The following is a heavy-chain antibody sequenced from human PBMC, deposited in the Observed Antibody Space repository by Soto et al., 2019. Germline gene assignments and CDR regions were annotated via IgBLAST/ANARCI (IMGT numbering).Heavy chain of an antibody. D-gene: IGHD6-6*01. V-gene: IGHV1-18*01. Sequence: ASVKISCKASGYTFTSYGISWVRQAPGQGLEWMGWISAYNGNTNYAQKLQGRVTMTTDTSTSTAYMELRSLRSDDTAVYYCAREYSSSSPHYYYGMDVWGQGTTVTVSS. J-gene: IGHJ6*02. CDR3: AREYSSSSPHYYYGMDV. CDR1: GYTFTSYG. CDR2: ISAYNGNT.